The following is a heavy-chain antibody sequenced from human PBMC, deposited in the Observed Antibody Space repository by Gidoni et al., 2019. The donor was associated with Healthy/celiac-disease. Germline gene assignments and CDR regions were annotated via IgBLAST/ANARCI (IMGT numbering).Heavy chain of an antibody. CDR3: AIEPLYSGYDTHDFDY. CDR1: GGPFSSYA. D-gene: IGHD5-12*01. V-gene: IGHV1-69*06. Sequence: QVQLVQSGAEVKKPGSSVKVSCKASGGPFSSYAIRWVRQAPGQGLEWMGGIIPIFGTANDAQKFQGRVTITADKSTSTAYMELSSLRSEDTAVYYCAIEPLYSGYDTHDFDYWGQGTLVTVSS. J-gene: IGHJ4*02. CDR2: IIPIFGTA.